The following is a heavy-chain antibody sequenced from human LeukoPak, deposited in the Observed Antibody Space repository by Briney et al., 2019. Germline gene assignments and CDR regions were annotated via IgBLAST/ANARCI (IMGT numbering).Heavy chain of an antibody. CDR1: GFTVSSNY. D-gene: IGHD1-7*01. V-gene: IGHV3-23*01. Sequence: QSGGSLRLSCAASGFTVSSNYMSWVRQAPGKGLEWVSAISGSGVSTYYADSVKGRFTVSRDNSKNTLYLQMSSLRAEDTAVYYCAKDERNWNYNLASQTYDWGQGTLVTVSS. CDR2: ISGSGVST. CDR3: AKDERNWNYNLASQTYD. J-gene: IGHJ4*02.